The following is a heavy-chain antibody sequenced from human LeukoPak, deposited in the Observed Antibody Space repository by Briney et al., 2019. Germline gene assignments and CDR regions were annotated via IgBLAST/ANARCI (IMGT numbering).Heavy chain of an antibody. V-gene: IGHV1-46*01. CDR3: ARDDPRGQWLVPYYYYYGMDV. CDR1: GYTFTSYY. D-gene: IGHD6-19*01. J-gene: IGHJ6*02. CDR2: INPSGGST. Sequence: GASVKVSCKASGYTFTSYYMHWVRQAPGQGLEWMGIINPSGGSTSYAQKFQGRVTMTRDTSTSTVYMELSSLRSEDTAVYYCARDDPRGQWLVPYYYYYGMDVWGQGTTVTVSS.